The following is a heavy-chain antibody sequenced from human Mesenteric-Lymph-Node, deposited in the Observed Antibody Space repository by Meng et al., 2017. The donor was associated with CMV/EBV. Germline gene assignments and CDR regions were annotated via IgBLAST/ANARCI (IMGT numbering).Heavy chain of an antibody. CDR2: ISVSSRTL. D-gene: IGHD3-3*01. J-gene: IGHJ4*02. CDR1: GFTFSNYE. V-gene: IGHV3-48*03. Sequence: GESLKISCVASGFTFSNYEMNWVRQAPGKGLEWLSYISVSSRTLYYADSVKGRFTISRDDAKNSLYLQMNSLRAEDTAVYYCAREGYHDFWSGYNPDYWGQGTLVTVSS. CDR3: AREGYHDFWSGYNPDY.